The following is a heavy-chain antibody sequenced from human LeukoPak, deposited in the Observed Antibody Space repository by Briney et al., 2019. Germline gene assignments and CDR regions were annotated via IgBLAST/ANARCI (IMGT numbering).Heavy chain of an antibody. Sequence: SGGSLRLSCAASGFTFSSYGMHWVRQAPGKGLEWVAVIWYDGSNKCYADSVKGRFTISRDNSKNTLYLQMNSLRAEDTAVYYCAGYSSSWYLGYWGQGTLVTVSS. J-gene: IGHJ4*02. CDR1: GFTFSSYG. CDR2: IWYDGSNK. D-gene: IGHD6-13*01. CDR3: AGYSSSWYLGY. V-gene: IGHV3-33*01.